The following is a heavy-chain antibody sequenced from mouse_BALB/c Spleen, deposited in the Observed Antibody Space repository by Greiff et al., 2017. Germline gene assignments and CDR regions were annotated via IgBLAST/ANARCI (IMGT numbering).Heavy chain of an antibody. CDR1: GYSITSDYA. V-gene: IGHV3-2*02. Sequence: EVQGVESGPGLVKPSQSLSLTCTVTGYSITSDYAWNWIRQFPGNKLEWMGYISYSGSTSYNPSLKSRISITRDTSKNQFFLQLNSVTTEDTATYYCARDLLLRPFDYWGQGTTLTVSS. J-gene: IGHJ2*01. D-gene: IGHD1-1*01. CDR3: ARDLLLRPFDY. CDR2: ISYSGST.